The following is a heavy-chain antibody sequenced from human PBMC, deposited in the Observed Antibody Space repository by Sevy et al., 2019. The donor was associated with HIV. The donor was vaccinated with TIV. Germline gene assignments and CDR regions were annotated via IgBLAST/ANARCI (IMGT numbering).Heavy chain of an antibody. CDR1: EFIFTNAW. V-gene: IGHV3-15*01. D-gene: IGHD2-2*01. CDR3: TTDLEYQLERYYFNY. J-gene: IGHJ4*02. CDR2: IKSKTNGGTT. Sequence: GALRLSCAASEFIFTNAWMSWVRQAPGKGLEWVGRIKSKTNGGTTDYAAPVEGRFTISRDDSKKTLYLQMNSLKTEDTAVYYCTTDLEYQLERYYFNYWGQGTLVTVSS.